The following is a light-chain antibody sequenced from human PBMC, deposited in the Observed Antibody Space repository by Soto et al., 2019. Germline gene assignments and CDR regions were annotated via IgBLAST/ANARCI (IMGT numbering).Light chain of an antibody. Sequence: IVLPQSPCTLSLSPGERATLSCRASQSVSSSYLACYQRKHGQAPRLVIYGASSRATGIPDGFSGSGSGTDFTLSISRREPEHFAVYYCQQYGSSPWTCGQGT. CDR2: GAS. CDR3: QQYGSSPWT. V-gene: IGKV3-20*01. J-gene: IGKJ1*01. CDR1: QSVSSSY.